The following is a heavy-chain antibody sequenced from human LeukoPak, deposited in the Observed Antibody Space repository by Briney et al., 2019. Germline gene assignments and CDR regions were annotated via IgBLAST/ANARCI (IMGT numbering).Heavy chain of an antibody. D-gene: IGHD3-16*01. V-gene: IGHV4-30-4*01. CDR3: ARDRLGDYFDY. CDR1: GGSISSGDYY. Sequence: SETLSLTCTVSGGSISSGDYYWSWIRQPPGKGLEWIGYIYYSGSTYYNPSLKGRVTISVDTSKNQLSLKLSSVTAADTAVYYCARDRLGDYFDYWGQGTLVTVSS. J-gene: IGHJ4*02. CDR2: IYYSGST.